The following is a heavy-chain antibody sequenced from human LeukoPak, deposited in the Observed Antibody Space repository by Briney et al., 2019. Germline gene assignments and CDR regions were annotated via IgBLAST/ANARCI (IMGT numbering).Heavy chain of an antibody. V-gene: IGHV3-21*01. CDR2: ISSSSSYI. CDR3: ARGKQWLPTEDY. J-gene: IGHJ4*02. Sequence: GGSLRLSCAASGFTFSSYSMNWVRQAPGKGLEWVSSISSSSSYIYYADSVKGRFTISRDNAKNSLYLQMNSLRAEDTAVYYCARGKQWLPTEDYWGQGTLVTVSS. D-gene: IGHD6-19*01. CDR1: GFTFSSYS.